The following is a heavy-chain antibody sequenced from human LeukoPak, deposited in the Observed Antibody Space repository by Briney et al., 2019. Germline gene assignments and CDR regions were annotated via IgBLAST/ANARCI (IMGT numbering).Heavy chain of an antibody. J-gene: IGHJ4*02. CDR1: GYTLNVFF. V-gene: IGHV1-2*02. Sequence: ASVKVSCKASGYTLNVFFMQWVRQAPGQGLEWMGWINPNSGDTNYAQRFQGRVTMTLDTSNSAVYMELTSLTPDDTAMYYCASGRGSGSLRWGQGTLVTVSS. CDR2: INPNSGDT. D-gene: IGHD1-26*01. CDR3: ASGRGSGSLR.